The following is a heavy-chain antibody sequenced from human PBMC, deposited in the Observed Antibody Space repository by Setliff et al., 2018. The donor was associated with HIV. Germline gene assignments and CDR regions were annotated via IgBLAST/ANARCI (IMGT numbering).Heavy chain of an antibody. D-gene: IGHD3-10*01. V-gene: IGHV4-59*12. Sequence: SETLSLTCTVSGGSISTYFWSWVRQTPGKGLEWIGYIYYTGSTSYNPALRSRVMISVDTAKNQFSLKLSAVTAADTAVYYCARDHVFGSRTGFDPWGPGILVTVSS. CDR2: IYYTGST. CDR1: GGSISTYF. CDR3: ARDHVFGSRTGFDP. J-gene: IGHJ5*02.